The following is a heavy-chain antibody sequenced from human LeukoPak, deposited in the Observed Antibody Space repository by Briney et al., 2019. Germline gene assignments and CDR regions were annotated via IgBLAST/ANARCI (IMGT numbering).Heavy chain of an antibody. Sequence: ASVKVSCKASGYTFTGYYIHWVRQAPGQGLEWMGWINPNSGGTNYAQKFQGRVTMTRDTSISTAYMELSSLRSDDTAVYYCARLHTGQAWELSYYYMDVWGKGTTVTVSS. CDR3: ARLHTGQAWELSYYYMDV. D-gene: IGHD1-26*01. CDR1: GYTFTGYY. CDR2: INPNSGGT. J-gene: IGHJ6*03. V-gene: IGHV1-2*02.